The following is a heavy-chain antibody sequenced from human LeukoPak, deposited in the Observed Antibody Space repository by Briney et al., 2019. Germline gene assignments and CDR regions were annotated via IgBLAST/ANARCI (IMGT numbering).Heavy chain of an antibody. Sequence: GGSLRLSCAGSGFTFSIYAMHWVSQAPGKGLEWVTVITATTRSTSYADSVKGRFTISRDNSKRTLYLQMNSLRAEDTAMYYCARVGSTVAAGTPDYWGQGTLVTVSS. J-gene: IGHJ4*02. V-gene: IGHV3-23*01. D-gene: IGHD6-13*01. CDR2: ITATTRST. CDR3: ARVGSTVAAGTPDY. CDR1: GFTFSIYA.